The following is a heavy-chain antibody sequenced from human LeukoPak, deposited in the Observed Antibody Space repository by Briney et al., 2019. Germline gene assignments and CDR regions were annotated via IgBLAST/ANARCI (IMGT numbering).Heavy chain of an antibody. D-gene: IGHD6-13*01. V-gene: IGHV1-18*04. CDR1: GYTFTSYG. CDR2: ISPYNGNT. Sequence: ASVKVSCKVSGYTFTSYGISWVRQAPGQGLEWMGWISPYNGNTNHAQRLQGRVTMTTDTSTNTAYMELRSLRSDDTAVYYCARDGHSSSRYSEYYYYYGMDVWGKGTTVTVSS. CDR3: ARDGHSSSRYSEYYYYYGMDV. J-gene: IGHJ6*04.